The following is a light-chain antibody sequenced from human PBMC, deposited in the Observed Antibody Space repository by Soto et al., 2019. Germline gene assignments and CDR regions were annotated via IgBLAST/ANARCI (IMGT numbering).Light chain of an antibody. Sequence: QSALTQPPSASGSPGQSVTISCTGSSSDVGGYNFVSWYQQHPGKAPKLMIYDVSERPSGVPDRFSGSKSGNTVSLTVSGLQADDEADYYCSSYAGTSIPVVFGGGTKVTVL. CDR1: SSDVGGYNF. CDR3: SSYAGTSIPVV. V-gene: IGLV2-8*01. CDR2: DVS. J-gene: IGLJ2*01.